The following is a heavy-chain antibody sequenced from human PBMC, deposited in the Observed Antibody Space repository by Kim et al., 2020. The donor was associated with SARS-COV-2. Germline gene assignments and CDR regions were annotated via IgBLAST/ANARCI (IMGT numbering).Heavy chain of an antibody. CDR1: GDSVSSNSAA. V-gene: IGHV6-1*01. J-gene: IGHJ3*02. CDR3: ARGYYYDSSGYYVPDAFDI. CDR2: TYYRSKWYN. D-gene: IGHD3-22*01. Sequence: SQTLSLTCAISGDSVSSNSAAWNWIRQSPSRGLEWLGRTYYRSKWYNDYAVSVKSRITINPDTSKNQFSLQLNSVTPEDTAVYYCARGYYYDSSGYYVPDAFDIWGQGTMVTVSS.